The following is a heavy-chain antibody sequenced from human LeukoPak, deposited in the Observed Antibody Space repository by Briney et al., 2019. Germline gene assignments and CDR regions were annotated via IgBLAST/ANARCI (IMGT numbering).Heavy chain of an antibody. J-gene: IGHJ5*02. V-gene: IGHV4-39*01. CDR2: IYYSGST. Sequence: PSETLSLTCTVSGGSISSSSYYWGWIRQPPGTGLEWIGSIYYSGSTYYNPSLKSRVTISVDTSKNQFSLKLSSVIAADTAVYYCARPKLSYYDSSGSFGWFDPWGQGTLVTVSS. D-gene: IGHD3-22*01. CDR3: ARPKLSYYDSSGSFGWFDP. CDR1: GGSISSSSYY.